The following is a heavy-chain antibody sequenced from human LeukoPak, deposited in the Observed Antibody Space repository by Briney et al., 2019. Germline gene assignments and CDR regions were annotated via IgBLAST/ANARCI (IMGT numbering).Heavy chain of an antibody. CDR3: ASVLRKYKRWTNGYASHY. CDR2: INPHSGGT. D-gene: IGHD2-15*01. J-gene: IGHJ4*02. Sequence: ASVKVSCKASGYTFTGYYIHWVRQAPGQGLEWMGWINPHSGGTNYAQKFQGGVTMTRDTSITTAYMELSSLRSDDTAVYYCASVLRKYKRWTNGYASHYWGQETLFTVSS. CDR1: GYTFTGYY. V-gene: IGHV1-2*02.